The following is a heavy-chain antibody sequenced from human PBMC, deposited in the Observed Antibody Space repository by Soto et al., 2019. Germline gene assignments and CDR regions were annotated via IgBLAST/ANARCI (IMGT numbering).Heavy chain of an antibody. V-gene: IGHV4-31*03. CDR1: SDSMNSGGYY. D-gene: IGHD6-6*01. CDR2: IYSNGDT. CDR3: ARRGGSSSGYYYYAMDV. Sequence: SETLSLTCSVSSDSMNSGGYYWSWIRQHPGKGLEWIGYIYSNGDTYYNPSLKSRVTISVDTSKNQFSLNLTSVTAADTAVYYCARRGGSSSGYYYYAMDVWGQGTTVTVSS. J-gene: IGHJ6*02.